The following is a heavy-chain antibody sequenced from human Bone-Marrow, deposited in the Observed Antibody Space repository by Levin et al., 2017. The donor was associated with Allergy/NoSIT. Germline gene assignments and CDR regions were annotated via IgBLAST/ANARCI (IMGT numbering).Heavy chain of an antibody. Sequence: GESLKISCKASGYTFTDSYMHWLRQAPGLGLEWMGWINPNNGVTNYVQKFQGRVTMTTDTSITTAYMELSKLKSDDTAVYYCAGEGERDLLPDFWGQGTLVTVSS. V-gene: IGHV1-2*02. J-gene: IGHJ4*02. CDR2: INPNNGVT. D-gene: IGHD1-26*01. CDR3: AGEGERDLLPDF. CDR1: GYTFTDSY.